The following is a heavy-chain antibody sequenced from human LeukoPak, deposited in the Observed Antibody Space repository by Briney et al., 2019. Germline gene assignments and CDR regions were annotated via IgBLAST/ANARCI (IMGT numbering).Heavy chain of an antibody. CDR1: GFTFSNCA. Sequence: GGSLRLSCAASGFTFSNCAMSWVRQAPEKGLEWVSGISGSGSSTYYADSVKGRFTISRDNSENTLSLQMNSLRADGTAIYYCAKSCNSGNCYYNYWGQGTLVTVSS. CDR2: ISGSGSST. D-gene: IGHD2/OR15-2a*01. J-gene: IGHJ4*02. V-gene: IGHV3-23*01. CDR3: AKSCNSGNCYYNY.